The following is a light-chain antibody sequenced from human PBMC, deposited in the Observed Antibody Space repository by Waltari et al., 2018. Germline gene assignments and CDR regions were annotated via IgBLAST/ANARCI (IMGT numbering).Light chain of an antibody. CDR3: QVWDSTSDHVV. CDR2: DDS. V-gene: IGLV3-21*02. J-gene: IGLJ2*01. Sequence: YVLTQPPSVSVAPGQTAKINCGGDNIEDKSVTWYKQRPGQAPVLVVYDDSDRPSGIPERFSGSNSGKATLTISRVEAGDEADYYCQVWDSTSDHVVFGGGTKLTVL. CDR1: NIEDKS.